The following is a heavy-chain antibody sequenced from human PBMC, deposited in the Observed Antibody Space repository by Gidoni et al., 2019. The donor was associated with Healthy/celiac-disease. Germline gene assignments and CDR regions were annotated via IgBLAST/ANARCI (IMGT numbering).Heavy chain of an antibody. Sequence: EVQLLESGGGLVQPGGSLRLSCASSGFTFSSYAMSWVRQAPGKGREWVSAISGSGGSTYYADSVKGRFTISRDNSKNTLYLQMNSLRAEDTAVYYCAKDHGDYEDAFDIWGQGTMVTVSS. V-gene: IGHV3-23*01. J-gene: IGHJ3*02. D-gene: IGHD4-17*01. CDR1: GFTFSSYA. CDR2: ISGSGGST. CDR3: AKDHGDYEDAFDI.